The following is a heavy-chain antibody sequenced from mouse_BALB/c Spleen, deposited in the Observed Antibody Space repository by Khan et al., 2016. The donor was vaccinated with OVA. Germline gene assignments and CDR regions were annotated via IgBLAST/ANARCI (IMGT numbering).Heavy chain of an antibody. D-gene: IGHD1-2*01. J-gene: IGHJ3*01. V-gene: IGHV2-6-7*01. CDR3: ARELRLGGFAY. CDR2: LWSDGST. CDR1: GFSLTGYG. Sequence: VQLQESGPGLVAPSQSLSITCTVSGFSLTGYGVNWVRQPPGKGLEWLGMLWSDGSTDYNSALKSRLSISKDNSKSQVFLKMNSLQTDDTTRYYCARELRLGGFAYWGQGTLVTVSA.